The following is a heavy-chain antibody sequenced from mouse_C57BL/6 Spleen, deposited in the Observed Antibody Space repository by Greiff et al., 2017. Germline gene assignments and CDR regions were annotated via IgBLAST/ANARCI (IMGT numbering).Heavy chain of an antibody. V-gene: IGHV1-69*01. CDR2: IDPSDSYT. D-gene: IGHD1-1*01. CDR3: ARSYYGSSWIAY. CDR1: GYTFTSYW. Sequence: QVQLQQPGAELVMPGASVKLSCKASGYTFTSYWMHWVKQRPGQGLEWIGEIDPSDSYTYYNQKFKGKSTLTVDKSSSTAYMQLSSLTSEDSAVYYCARSYYGSSWIAYWGQGTLVTVSA. J-gene: IGHJ3*01.